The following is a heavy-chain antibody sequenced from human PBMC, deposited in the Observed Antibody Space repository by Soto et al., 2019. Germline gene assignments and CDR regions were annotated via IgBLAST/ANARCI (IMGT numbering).Heavy chain of an antibody. V-gene: IGHV5-51*01. CDR3: ARSSIAVGGDAFDI. J-gene: IGHJ3*02. D-gene: IGHD6-19*01. Sequence: GESLKISCKGSGYSFTSYWIGWVRQMPGKGLEWMGIIYPGDSDTRDSPSFQGQVTISADKSISTAYLQWSSLKASAAAMYFCARSSIAVGGDAFDIWGQGTMVTVSS. CDR1: GYSFTSYW. CDR2: IYPGDSDT.